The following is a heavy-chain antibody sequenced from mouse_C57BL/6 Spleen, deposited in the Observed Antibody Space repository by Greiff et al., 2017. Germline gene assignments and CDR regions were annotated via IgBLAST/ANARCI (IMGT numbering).Heavy chain of an antibody. Sequence: EVKLVESGGGLVKPGGSLKLSCAASGFTFSSYAMSWVRQTPEKRLEWVATISDGGSYTYYPDNVKGRFTISRDNAKNNLYLQMSHLKSEDTAMYYCARDMDIYYDSSYDYYAMDYWGQGTSVTVSS. CDR3: ARDMDIYYDSSYDYYAMDY. J-gene: IGHJ4*01. D-gene: IGHD1-1*01. CDR2: ISDGGSYT. CDR1: GFTFSSYA. V-gene: IGHV5-4*01.